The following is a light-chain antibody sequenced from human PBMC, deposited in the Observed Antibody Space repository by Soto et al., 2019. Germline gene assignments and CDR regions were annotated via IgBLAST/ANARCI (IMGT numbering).Light chain of an antibody. J-gene: IGKJ3*01. V-gene: IGKV1-39*01. Sequence: DIQMTQAPSSLSASVGDRVTITCRASQSISRYVNWYQQKPRKAPRLLIFAASSLQGGVPSRFSGSGSGTDFTLTISSLQPEDFAAYYCQHNYNTPFTFGPGTKVDIK. CDR1: QSISRY. CDR2: AAS. CDR3: QHNYNTPFT.